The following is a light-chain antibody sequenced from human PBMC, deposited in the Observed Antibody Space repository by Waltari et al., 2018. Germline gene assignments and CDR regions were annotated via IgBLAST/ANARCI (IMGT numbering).Light chain of an antibody. J-gene: IGLJ1*01. Sequence: QSVLTQPPSASGTPGQRVSISCSGSNSTLGSNHLSWYQQLPGMAPKLLIHRNNQRPSGVPDRFSGSKYGTSASLAISGLRSEDEAVYYCASWDDSHYVFGPGTKVTVL. CDR3: ASWDDSHYV. V-gene: IGLV1-47*01. CDR2: RNN. CDR1: NSTLGSNH.